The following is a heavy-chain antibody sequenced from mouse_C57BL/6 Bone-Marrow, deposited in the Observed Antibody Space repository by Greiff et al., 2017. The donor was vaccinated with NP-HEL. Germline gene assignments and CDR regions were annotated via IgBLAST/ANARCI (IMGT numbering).Heavy chain of an antibody. CDR1: GYTFTSYG. D-gene: IGHD3-3*01. CDR3: ARGTGYFDY. J-gene: IGHJ2*01. Sequence: QVHVKQSGAELARPGASVKLSCKASGYTFTSYGISWVKQRTGQGLEWIGEIYPRSGSTYYNEKFKGKATLTADKSSSTAYIELRSLTSEDSAVYFCARGTGYFDYWGQGTTLTVSS. CDR2: IYPRSGST. V-gene: IGHV1-81*01.